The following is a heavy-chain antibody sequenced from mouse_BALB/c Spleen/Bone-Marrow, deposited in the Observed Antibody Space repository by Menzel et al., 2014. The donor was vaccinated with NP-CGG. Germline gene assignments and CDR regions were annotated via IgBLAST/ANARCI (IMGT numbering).Heavy chain of an antibody. D-gene: IGHD1-1*02. J-gene: IGHJ2*01. CDR3: ARDMGDY. CDR2: ISDGGTYS. CDR1: GFTFSDYY. V-gene: IGHV5-4*02. Sequence: EVHLVESGGGLMKPGGSLKLSCAASGFTFSDYYMYWVRQTPEKRLEWVATISDGGTYSYYADSVKGRFTISRDNAKSNLYLQMNSLKSEDTATYYCARDMGDYWGQGTTLTVSS.